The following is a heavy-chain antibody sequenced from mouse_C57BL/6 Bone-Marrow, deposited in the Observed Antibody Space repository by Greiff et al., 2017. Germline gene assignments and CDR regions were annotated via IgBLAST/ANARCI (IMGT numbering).Heavy chain of an antibody. Sequence: VQLKESGGDLVKPGGSLKLSCAASGFTFSSYGMSWVRQTPDKRLEWVGTISSGGSYTYYPDSVKGRFTISRDNAKNTRYLQMSSLKSEDTAMYYCARHGGSWFAYWGQGTLVTVSA. V-gene: IGHV5-6*01. D-gene: IGHD1-1*02. CDR1: GFTFSSYG. CDR2: ISSGGSYT. CDR3: ARHGGSWFAY. J-gene: IGHJ3*01.